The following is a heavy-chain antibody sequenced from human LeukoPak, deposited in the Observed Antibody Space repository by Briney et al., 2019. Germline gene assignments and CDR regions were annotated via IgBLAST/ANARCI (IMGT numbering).Heavy chain of an antibody. V-gene: IGHV4-59*01. Sequence: PSETLSLTCTASGGSISTYSWSWLRQPPGKGLEWIGYIYYSGSPNYNPSLQSRLTISVDTSKDQFSLNLRSVTAADTAVYYCATVLAGYYVFDYWGQGTLVTVSS. D-gene: IGHD3-9*01. CDR1: GGSISTYS. CDR2: IYYSGSP. J-gene: IGHJ4*02. CDR3: ATVLAGYYVFDY.